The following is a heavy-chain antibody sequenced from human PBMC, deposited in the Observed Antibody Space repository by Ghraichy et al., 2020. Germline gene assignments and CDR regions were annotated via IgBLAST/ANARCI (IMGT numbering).Heavy chain of an antibody. Sequence: ETLSLTCAVYGGSFSGYYWSWIRQPPGKGLEWIGEINHSGSTNYNPSLKSRVTISVDTSKNQFSLKLSSVTAADTAVYYCARAATVVTAPPLFDYWGQGTLVTVSS. J-gene: IGHJ4*02. CDR1: GGSFSGYY. CDR2: INHSGST. D-gene: IGHD4-23*01. CDR3: ARAATVVTAPPLFDY. V-gene: IGHV4-34*01.